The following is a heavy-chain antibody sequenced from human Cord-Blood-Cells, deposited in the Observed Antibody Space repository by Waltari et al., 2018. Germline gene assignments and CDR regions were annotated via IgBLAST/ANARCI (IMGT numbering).Heavy chain of an antibody. Sequence: QVQLQESVPRLVKPSETLSLTCTVSGGSISSYYWSWIRQPPGKGLEWIGYIYYSGSTNYNPSLKSRVTISVDTSKNQFSLKLSSVTAADTAVYYCARRRSYFDYWGQGTLVTVSS. CDR1: GGSISSYY. CDR3: ARRRSYFDY. J-gene: IGHJ4*02. V-gene: IGHV4-59*08. CDR2: IYYSGST.